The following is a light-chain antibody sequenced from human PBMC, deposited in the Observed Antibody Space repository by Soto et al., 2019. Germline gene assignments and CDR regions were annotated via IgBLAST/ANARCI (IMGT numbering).Light chain of an antibody. CDR1: QDIGTF. CDR2: DAS. CDR3: LQYNNLPYT. J-gene: IGKJ2*01. V-gene: IGKV1-33*01. Sequence: DIQLTQSPSSLSASIGDRVTFTCQASQDIGTFLNWFHQKPGEAPKLLVYDASNLQTGVPSRFSGSGSGTHFTFTITSLQAEDFATYFCLQYNNLPYTFGRGTKLEI.